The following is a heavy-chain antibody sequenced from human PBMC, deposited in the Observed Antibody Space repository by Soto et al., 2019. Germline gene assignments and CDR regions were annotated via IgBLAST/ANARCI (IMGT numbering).Heavy chain of an antibody. J-gene: IGHJ5*02. CDR1: DDSMRSGGYY. CDR3: VRGKDMDDNSFWHH. CDR2: IHYSGAT. Sequence: QLRLPESGPGLVEPSQTLSLICSVSDDSMRSGGYYWTWIRQLPGKRLQWIGFIHYSGATLYSPCLKGRGSISLHISQNPFSLRRGSVTAADTAMYYCVRGKDMDDNSFWHHWGLGTPVTVPS. V-gene: IGHV4-31*03. D-gene: IGHD2-15*01.